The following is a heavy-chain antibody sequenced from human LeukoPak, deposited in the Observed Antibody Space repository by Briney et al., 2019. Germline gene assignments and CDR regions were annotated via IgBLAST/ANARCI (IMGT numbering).Heavy chain of an antibody. V-gene: IGHV3-23*01. CDR2: ISGSGGST. J-gene: IGHJ5*02. D-gene: IGHD6-19*01. CDR3: ARTPPIGVAGVNWFDP. CDR1: GFTFSNAW. Sequence: GGSLRLSCAASGFTFSNAWMSWVRQAPGKGLEWVSAISGSGGSTYYADSVKGQFTISRDNSKNTLYLQMNSLRAEDTAVYYCARTPPIGVAGVNWFDPWGQGTLVTVSS.